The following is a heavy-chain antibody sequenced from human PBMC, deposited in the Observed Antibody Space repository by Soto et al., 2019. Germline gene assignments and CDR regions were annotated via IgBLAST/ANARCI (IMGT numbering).Heavy chain of an antibody. J-gene: IGHJ5*02. CDR2: MNPNSGNT. V-gene: IGHV1-8*01. CDR1: GYTFTSYD. D-gene: IGHD2-2*01. Sequence: QVQLVQSGAEVKKPGASVKVSCQASGYTFTSYDINWVRQATGQGLEWMGWMNPNSGNTGYAQKFQGRVTMTRNTSISTAYMELSSLRSEDTAVYYCARGWVPAASSYNWFDPWGQGTLVTVSS. CDR3: ARGWVPAASSYNWFDP.